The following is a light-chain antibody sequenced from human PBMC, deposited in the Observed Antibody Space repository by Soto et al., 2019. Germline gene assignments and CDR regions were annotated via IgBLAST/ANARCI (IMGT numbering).Light chain of an antibody. CDR1: QSVSTY. CDR3: QQRTNWPGGT. Sequence: EIVLTQSPATLSLSPGERATLSCRPSQSVSTYLGWYQQKPGQAPRLLIYDASNRATGIPARFSGSGSGTDFTLTISSLEPEDFAVYYCQQRTNWPGGTFGQGTKVEIK. V-gene: IGKV3-11*01. CDR2: DAS. J-gene: IGKJ1*01.